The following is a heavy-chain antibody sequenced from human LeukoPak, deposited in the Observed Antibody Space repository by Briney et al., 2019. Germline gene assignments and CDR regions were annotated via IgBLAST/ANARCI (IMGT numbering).Heavy chain of an antibody. Sequence: PGGSLRLSCAASGFTFSSYSMNWVRQAPGKGLEWVSSISSSSSYIYYADSVKGRFTISRDNAKNSLYLQMNSLRAEDTAVYYCERVGGAYSSSWYLFDYWGQGTLVTVSS. CDR1: GFTFSSYS. CDR3: ERVGGAYSSSWYLFDY. CDR2: ISSSSSYI. D-gene: IGHD6-13*01. V-gene: IGHV3-21*01. J-gene: IGHJ4*02.